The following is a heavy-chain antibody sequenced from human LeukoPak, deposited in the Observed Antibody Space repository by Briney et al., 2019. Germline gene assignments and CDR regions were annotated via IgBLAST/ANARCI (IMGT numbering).Heavy chain of an antibody. CDR2: ISDTGRYI. D-gene: IGHD2-21*01. Sequence: PGGSLRLSCAASGFTVSSNYMTWVRQAPGKGLEWVSSISDTGRYIFSADSMRGRFSISRDNSANTLYLQMYTLRIEDTATYFCAAKLPGGAYYFDFWGQGTLVTVSS. V-gene: IGHV3-21*04. CDR3: AAKLPGGAYYFDF. J-gene: IGHJ4*02. CDR1: GFTVSSNY.